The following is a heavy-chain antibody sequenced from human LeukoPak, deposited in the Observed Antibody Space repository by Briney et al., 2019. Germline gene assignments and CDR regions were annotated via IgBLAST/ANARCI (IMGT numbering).Heavy chain of an antibody. D-gene: IGHD6-19*01. CDR2: IWSDGSNK. J-gene: IGHJ4*02. V-gene: IGHV3-30*02. Sequence: PGGSLRLSCAASGFSFSSHGMHWVRQAPGKGLEWVASIWSDGSNKYYADSVKGRFTISRDNSKNTLYLQMSSLRAEDTAVYYCAKDVRRGSGWYFIDYWGQGTLVTVSS. CDR3: AKDVRRGSGWYFIDY. CDR1: GFSFSSHG.